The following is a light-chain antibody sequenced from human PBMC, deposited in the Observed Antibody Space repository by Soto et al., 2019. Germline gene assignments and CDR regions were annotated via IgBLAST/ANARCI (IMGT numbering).Light chain of an antibody. CDR1: QSMYNN. CDR2: FAS. J-gene: IGKJ4*01. V-gene: IGKV3-15*01. CDR3: QQYNNWPLT. Sequence: EIVMTQSPATLSVSPGERATLSCRASQSMYNNLAWYQQKPGQAPRLLIYFASTRATGIPARFSGSGSGTEFTLTISSLQSEDFVVYYCQQYNNWPLTFGGGTKVEI.